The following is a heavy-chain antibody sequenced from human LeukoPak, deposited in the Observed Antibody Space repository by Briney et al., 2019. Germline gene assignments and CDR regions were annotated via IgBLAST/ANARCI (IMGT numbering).Heavy chain of an antibody. V-gene: IGHV4-31*11. Sequence: SETLSLTCAVSGGSISSADFYWSWIRQHPGKGLEWIGFIYYSGNAYYNPSLKSRVSISIDTSKKQFSLTLNAVTAADTAVYYCARGSDFFDYWGQGTLVTVSS. J-gene: IGHJ4*02. CDR1: GGSISSADFY. CDR2: IYYSGNA. CDR3: ARGSDFFDY.